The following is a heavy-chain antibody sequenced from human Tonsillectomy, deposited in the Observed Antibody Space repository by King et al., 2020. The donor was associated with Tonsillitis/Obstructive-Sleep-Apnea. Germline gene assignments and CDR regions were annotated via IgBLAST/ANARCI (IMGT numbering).Heavy chain of an antibody. V-gene: IGHV5-51*01. Sequence: VQLVESGAEVKKPGESLKISCKDSGYTLTTSWIGWVRQMPGKGLEWMGIIYPTDSDTRYSPSFQGQVTMSVDKSLSTAYLQWSSLKASDTAVYYCAKGSARWLQFGAWGQGTLVTVSS. D-gene: IGHD5-24*01. CDR2: IYPTDSDT. J-gene: IGHJ5*02. CDR1: GYTLTTSW. CDR3: AKGSARWLQFGA.